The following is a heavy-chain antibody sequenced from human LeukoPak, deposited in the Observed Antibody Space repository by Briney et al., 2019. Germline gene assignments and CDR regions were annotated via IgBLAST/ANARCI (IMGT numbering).Heavy chain of an antibody. J-gene: IGHJ4*02. V-gene: IGHV3-9*01. CDR3: AKSRGSGSYSPSFAY. D-gene: IGHD3-10*01. CDR1: GFTFDDYA. CDR2: ISWNSGSI. Sequence: GGSLRLSCAASGFTFDDYAMHWVRQAPGKGLEWVSGISWNSGSIGYADSVKGRFTISRDNAKNSLYLQMNSLRAEDTALYYCAKSRGSGSYSPSFAYWGQGTLVTVSS.